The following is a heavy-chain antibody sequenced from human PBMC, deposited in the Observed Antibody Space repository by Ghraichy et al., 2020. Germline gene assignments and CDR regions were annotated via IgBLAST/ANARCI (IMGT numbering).Heavy chain of an antibody. CDR3: AKTKRILTSANYGMDV. Sequence: GGSLRLSCAASGFTFSSYGMHWVRQAPGKGLEWVAVISYDGSNKYYADSVKGRFTISRDNSKNTLYLQMNSLRAEDTAVYYCAKTKRILTSANYGMDVWGQGTTVTVSS. J-gene: IGHJ6*02. CDR2: ISYDGSNK. V-gene: IGHV3-30*18. CDR1: GFTFSSYG. D-gene: IGHD2-15*01.